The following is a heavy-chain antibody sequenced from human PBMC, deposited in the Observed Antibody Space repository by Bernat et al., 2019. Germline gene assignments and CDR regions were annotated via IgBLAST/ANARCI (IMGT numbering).Heavy chain of an antibody. J-gene: IGHJ5*02. Sequence: QVQLVQSGAEVKKPGSSVKVSCKASGGTFSSYAISWVRQAPGQGLEWMGGIIPIFGTANYAQKCQGRVTIPADESTSTAYMELSSLGSEDTAVYYCARVSVRLQYFGAVDPWGQGTLVTVSS. D-gene: IGHD4-11*01. CDR3: ARVSVRLQYFGAVDP. CDR2: IIPIFGTA. V-gene: IGHV1-69*01. CDR1: GGTFSSYA.